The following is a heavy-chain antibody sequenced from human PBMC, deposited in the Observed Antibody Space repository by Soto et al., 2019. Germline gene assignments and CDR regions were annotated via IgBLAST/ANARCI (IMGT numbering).Heavy chain of an antibody. V-gene: IGHV3-30-3*01. CDR2: ISFDGTKE. CDR3: AREVVDWQYFDY. Sequence: QVQLVESGGGVVQPGTSLRLSCAASGFIFNNYALYWVRQAPGKGLEWVASISFDGTKENYADSVKGRCSISRDKSNNTLYLEMNSLRGEDTAVYYGAREVVDWQYFDYWGQGTLVTVSS. CDR1: GFIFNNYA. J-gene: IGHJ4*02. D-gene: IGHD2-15*01.